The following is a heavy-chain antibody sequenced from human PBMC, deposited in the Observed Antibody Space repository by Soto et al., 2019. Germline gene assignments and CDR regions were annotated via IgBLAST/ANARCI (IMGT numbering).Heavy chain of an antibody. V-gene: IGHV1-18*01. CDR2: ISAYNGNT. J-gene: IGHJ3*02. Sequence: QVQLVQSGAEVKKPGASVKVSCKASGYTFTSYGISWVRQAPGQGLEWMGWISAYNGNTTYAQKLQGRVTMTTNTSTSKAYMEQRGLRADDTGVYYCARDRNGSRELLLDAFDIWGQGTMVTVSS. CDR1: GYTFTSYG. D-gene: IGHD1-26*01. CDR3: ARDRNGSRELLLDAFDI.